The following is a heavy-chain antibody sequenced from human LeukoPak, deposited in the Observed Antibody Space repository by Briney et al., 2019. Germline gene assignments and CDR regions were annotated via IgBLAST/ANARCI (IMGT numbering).Heavy chain of an antibody. D-gene: IGHD3-3*01. Sequence: GGSLRLSCAASGFSFSNAWMNWVRQSPGKGLEWLGRIKTKADGGTTEYSAPVKGRFTISRDDSKNTLFLQTNSLKADDTAVYYCTTRIITTSDYWGQGALVTVSS. CDR2: IKTKADGGTT. J-gene: IGHJ4*02. CDR3: TTRIITTSDY. CDR1: GFSFSNAW. V-gene: IGHV3-15*01.